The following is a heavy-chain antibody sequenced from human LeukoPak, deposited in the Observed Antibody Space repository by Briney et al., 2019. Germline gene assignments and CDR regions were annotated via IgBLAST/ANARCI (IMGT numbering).Heavy chain of an antibody. D-gene: IGHD2-2*01. J-gene: IGHJ5*02. CDR3: AKDRDCSSTSCYRDWFDP. V-gene: IGHV3-23*01. Sequence: GGSLRLSCAASGFTFSSYDMSWVRQAPGKGLEWVSAISGSGGSTYYADSVKGRFTISGDNSKNTLYLQMNSLRAEDTAVYYCAKDRDCSSTSCYRDWFDPWGQGTLASVSS. CDR1: GFTFSSYD. CDR2: ISGSGGST.